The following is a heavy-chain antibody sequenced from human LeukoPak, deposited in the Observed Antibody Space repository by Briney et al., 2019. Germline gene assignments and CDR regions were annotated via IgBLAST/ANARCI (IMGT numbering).Heavy chain of an antibody. J-gene: IGHJ6*03. Sequence: ASVKVSCKASGYTFTSYGISWVRQAPGQGREWMGGIIPIFGTANYAQKFQGRVTITADESTSTAYMELSSLRSEDTAVYYCARVNCGGDCYTDYYYYYMDVWGKGTTVTVSS. CDR2: IIPIFGTA. D-gene: IGHD2-21*01. V-gene: IGHV1-69*13. CDR3: ARVNCGGDCYTDYYYYYMDV. CDR1: GYTFTSYG.